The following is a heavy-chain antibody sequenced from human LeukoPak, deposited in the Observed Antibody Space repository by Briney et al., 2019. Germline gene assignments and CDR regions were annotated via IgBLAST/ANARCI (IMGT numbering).Heavy chain of an antibody. Sequence: GRSLRLSCAASGFTFSSYAMHWVRQAPGKGLEWVAVISYDGSNKYYADSVKSRFTISRDNSKNTLYLQMNSLRAEDTAVYYCARDPVTATVGYYGMDVWGQGTTVTVSS. V-gene: IGHV3-30-3*01. CDR3: ARDPVTATVGYYGMDV. D-gene: IGHD4-11*01. J-gene: IGHJ6*02. CDR2: ISYDGSNK. CDR1: GFTFSSYA.